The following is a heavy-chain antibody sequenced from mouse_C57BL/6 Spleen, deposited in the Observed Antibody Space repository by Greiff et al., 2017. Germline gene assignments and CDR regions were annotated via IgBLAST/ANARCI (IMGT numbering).Heavy chain of an antibody. CDR2: ISSGSSTI. CDR3: ARLLREYYYAMDY. V-gene: IGHV5-17*01. Sequence: EVHLVESGGGLVKPGGSLKLSCAASGFTFSDYGMHWVRQAPEKGLEWVAYISSGSSTIYYADTVKGRFTISRDNAKNTLFLQMTSLRSEDTAMYYCARLLREYYYAMDYWGQGTSVTVSS. CDR1: GFTFSDYG. J-gene: IGHJ4*01. D-gene: IGHD1-1*01.